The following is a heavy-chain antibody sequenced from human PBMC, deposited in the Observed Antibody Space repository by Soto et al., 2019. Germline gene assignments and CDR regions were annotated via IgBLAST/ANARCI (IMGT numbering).Heavy chain of an antibody. Sequence: ASVKVSCKASGYIFTSYSMQWVRQAPGQGLEWMGWINPGNGKTKYSQKFQGRVTITRDTSASTVYMELSRLTSKDTATYFCARVVRPNSGSGDNWFYTWGQGTRFTVSS. CDR1: GYIFTSYS. D-gene: IGHD3-10*01. CDR2: INPGNGKT. CDR3: ARVVRPNSGSGDNWFYT. V-gene: IGHV1-3*01. J-gene: IGHJ5*02.